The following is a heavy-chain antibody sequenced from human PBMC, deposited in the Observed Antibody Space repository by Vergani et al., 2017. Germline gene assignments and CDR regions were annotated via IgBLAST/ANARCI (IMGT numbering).Heavy chain of an antibody. J-gene: IGHJ4*02. D-gene: IGHD3-16*01. V-gene: IGHV4-4*01. CDR3: ASNPRRGGDVVDS. CDR1: GDSISSNNC. Sequence: QVQLQESGPGLVKPPGTLSLTCAVSGDSISSNNCWTWVRQPPGKGLEWIGEICHTEDTKYSPSLKSRVTVSVEKSKNQFSLKLTSLIAADTAVYFCASNPRRGGDVVDSWGQGTLVTVSS. CDR2: ICHTEDT.